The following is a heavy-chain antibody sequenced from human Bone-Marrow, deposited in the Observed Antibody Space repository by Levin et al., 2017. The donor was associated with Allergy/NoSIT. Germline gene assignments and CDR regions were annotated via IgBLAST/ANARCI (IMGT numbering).Heavy chain of an antibody. J-gene: IGHJ4*02. V-gene: IGHV3-23*01. CDR1: EFTLSNYA. CDR2: ISGSGEST. D-gene: IGHD5-24*01. CDR3: AKDLRDGYHFGC. Sequence: GGSLRLSCAASEFTLSNYAMSWVRQAPGKGLEWVSSISGSGESTYYAKSVKGRFTISRDSSKNTLHLQLNSLRAEDTAVYYCAKDLRDGYHFGCWGQGTLVTVSS.